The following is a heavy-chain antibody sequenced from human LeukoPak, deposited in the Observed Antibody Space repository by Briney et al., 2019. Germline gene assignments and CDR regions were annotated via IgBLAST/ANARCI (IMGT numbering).Heavy chain of an antibody. V-gene: IGHV1-18*01. CDR2: ISAYNGNI. CDR3: AREGSSRWYSVSDI. J-gene: IGHJ4*02. Sequence: GASVKVSCKASGYTFSNHGISWVRQAPGQGLEWMGWISAYNGNINYAQKLQGRVTMTTDTSTGTAYMELRSLRSDDTAVYYCAREGSSRWYSVSDIWGQGTLVTVSS. D-gene: IGHD6-13*01. CDR1: GYTFSNHG.